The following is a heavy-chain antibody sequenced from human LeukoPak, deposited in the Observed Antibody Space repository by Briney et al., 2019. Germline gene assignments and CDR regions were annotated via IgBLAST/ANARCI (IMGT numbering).Heavy chain of an antibody. V-gene: IGHV1-2*02. D-gene: IGHD6-19*01. CDR2: MNPNTGAT. CDR1: GYTFTGYY. Sequence: GASVKVSCKPFGYTFTGYYLHWVRQAPGQALEWMGWMNPNTGATMYAQKFQDRVSMSRDTSSSTAYMDLTSLRSDDTAVYFCARDRVGSGWPRPYYFEFWGQGTLVTVSS. CDR3: ARDRVGSGWPRPYYFEF. J-gene: IGHJ4*02.